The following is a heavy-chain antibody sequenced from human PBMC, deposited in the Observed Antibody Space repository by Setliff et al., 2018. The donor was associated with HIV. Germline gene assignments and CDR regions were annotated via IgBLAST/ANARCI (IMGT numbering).Heavy chain of an antibody. V-gene: IGHV3-49*04. Sequence: GGSLRLSCTGSGFTFGDYAMTWVRQAPGKGLEWVGFIRSKAYGGTIEYAASVKGRFAISRDDSKSIAYLQMNSLKNEDTAVYYCTPTDYGGSDYWGQGTLVTVSS. CDR1: GFTFGDYA. CDR2: IRSKAYGGTI. D-gene: IGHD4-17*01. CDR3: TPTDYGGSDY. J-gene: IGHJ4*02.